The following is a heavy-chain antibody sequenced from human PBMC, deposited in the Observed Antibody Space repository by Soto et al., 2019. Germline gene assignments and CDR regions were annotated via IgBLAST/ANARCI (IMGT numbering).Heavy chain of an antibody. CDR2: INPGGGST. CDR3: VRNSYFFGSDY. V-gene: IGHV1-46*03. D-gene: IGHD3-3*01. J-gene: IGHJ4*02. CDR1: GYTFTNYH. Sequence: QVQLVQSGAEVKKPGASVKVSCKASGYTFTNYHIHWVRQAPGQGLEWIGKINPGGGSTSYAQKFQGRVTVTRDTSMSTVYMELSSLRSEDTAVYYCVRNSYFFGSDYWGQGTLVTVSS.